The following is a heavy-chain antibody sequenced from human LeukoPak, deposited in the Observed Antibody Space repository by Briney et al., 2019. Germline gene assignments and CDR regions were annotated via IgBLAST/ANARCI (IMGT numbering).Heavy chain of an antibody. Sequence: GGSLRLSCAASGFTFSNYWMHWVRQAPGKGLEWVSSISSSSNYIYYADSVKGRFTISRDNAKNSLYLQMNSLRAEDTDVYYCARDVGASAPDAFDIWGQGTMVTVSS. CDR1: GFTFSNYW. J-gene: IGHJ3*02. CDR3: ARDVGASAPDAFDI. D-gene: IGHD1-26*01. V-gene: IGHV3-21*01. CDR2: ISSSSNYI.